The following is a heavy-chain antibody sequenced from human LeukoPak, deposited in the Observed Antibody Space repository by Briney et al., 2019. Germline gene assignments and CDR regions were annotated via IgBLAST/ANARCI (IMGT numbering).Heavy chain of an antibody. D-gene: IGHD3-10*01. V-gene: IGHV4-4*02. J-gene: IGHJ4*02. Sequence: SETLSLTCAVSGGSIGDNYWWTWVRQPPGKGLEWNGEIYHSGSTDYNPSLKDRVTISLDKSKRHFSLKLNSMTAADTAVYYCARDPPGSGLNIDYWGQGTLVTVSS. CDR2: IYHSGST. CDR3: ARDPPGSGLNIDY. CDR1: GGSIGDNYW.